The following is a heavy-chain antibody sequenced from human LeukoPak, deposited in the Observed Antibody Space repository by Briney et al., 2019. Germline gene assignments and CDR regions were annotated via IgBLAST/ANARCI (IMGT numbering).Heavy chain of an antibody. CDR2: MSAYNSKT. Sequence: GASVKVSCKASGYTFTSYGISWVRQAPGQGLEWMGWMSAYNSKTNYAHSLQGRVTVTADTSTSTAYMELRSLRSEDTAVYYCARGMGYSYGHPQGAFDIWGQGIMVTVSS. J-gene: IGHJ3*02. CDR1: GYTFTSYG. CDR3: ARGMGYSYGHPQGAFDI. D-gene: IGHD5-18*01. V-gene: IGHV1-18*01.